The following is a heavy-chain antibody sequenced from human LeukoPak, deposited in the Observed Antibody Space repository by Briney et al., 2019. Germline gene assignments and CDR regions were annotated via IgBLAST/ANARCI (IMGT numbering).Heavy chain of an antibody. CDR3: ARGGYHSGGY. J-gene: IGHJ4*02. D-gene: IGHD5-12*01. Sequence: GASVKVSCKASGYTFTDYYMHLVRQAPGQGLEWLGWINPNSGDTKYSQKFQGRFTMTRDTSISTAYMELSRLISDDTAVFYCARGGYHSGGYWGQGTLVTISS. V-gene: IGHV1-2*02. CDR1: GYTFTDYY. CDR2: INPNSGDT.